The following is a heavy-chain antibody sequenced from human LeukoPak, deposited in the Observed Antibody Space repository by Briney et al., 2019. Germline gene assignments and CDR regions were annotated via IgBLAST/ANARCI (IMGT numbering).Heavy chain of an antibody. Sequence: GASVKVSCKASGGTFSSYAISWVRQAPGQGLEWMGWINPNSGGTNYAQKFQGRVTMTRDTSISTAYMELSRLRSDDTAVYYCARDRYPYFDWLFPYYFDHWGQGTLVTVSS. CDR3: ARDRYPYFDWLFPYYFDH. CDR1: GGTFSSYA. J-gene: IGHJ4*02. V-gene: IGHV1-2*02. CDR2: INPNSGGT. D-gene: IGHD3-9*01.